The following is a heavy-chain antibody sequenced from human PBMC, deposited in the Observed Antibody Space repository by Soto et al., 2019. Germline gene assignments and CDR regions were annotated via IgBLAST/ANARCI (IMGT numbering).Heavy chain of an antibody. J-gene: IGHJ6*02. CDR2: IIPIFGTA. CDR1: GGTFSSYA. Sequence: SVKVSCKASGGTFSSYAISWVRQAPGQRLEWMGGIIPIFGTANYAQKFQGRVTITADESTSTAYMELSSLRSEDTAVYYCGSCGYPLPDSYYYYGMDVWGQGTTVTVSS. CDR3: GSCGYPLPDSYYYYGMDV. D-gene: IGHD3-22*01. V-gene: IGHV1-69*13.